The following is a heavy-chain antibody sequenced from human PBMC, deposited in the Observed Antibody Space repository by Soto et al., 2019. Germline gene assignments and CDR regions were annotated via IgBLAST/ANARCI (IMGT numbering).Heavy chain of an antibody. CDR3: AREITAKAYYYSYSGTDA. CDR2: ISYDGSNK. Sequence: QVQLVESGGGVVQPGRSLRLSCAASGFTFSSYAMHWVRQAPGKGLEWVAVISYDGSNKYYADSVKGRFTISRDNSKNRLYRKMTARGAEDTAVYYWAREITAKAYYYSYSGTDAGGQGTTVTV. CDR1: GFTFSSYA. J-gene: IGHJ6*02. V-gene: IGHV3-30-3*01. D-gene: IGHD3-16*01.